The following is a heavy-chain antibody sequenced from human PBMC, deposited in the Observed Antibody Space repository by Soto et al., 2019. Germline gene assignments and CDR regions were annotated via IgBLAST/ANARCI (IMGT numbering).Heavy chain of an antibody. Sequence: GGSLRLSCAASGFIFNTHSMHWVRQAPGKGLEWVAVITYDGSNDNYADSVKGRFAVSRDNSKNTVYLQMNSLTAEDTAVYYCARVGIVGATYYYFDYWGPGTLVTVSS. CDR2: ITYDGSND. CDR3: ARVGIVGATYYYFDY. D-gene: IGHD1-26*01. V-gene: IGHV3-30*03. J-gene: IGHJ4*02. CDR1: GFIFNTHS.